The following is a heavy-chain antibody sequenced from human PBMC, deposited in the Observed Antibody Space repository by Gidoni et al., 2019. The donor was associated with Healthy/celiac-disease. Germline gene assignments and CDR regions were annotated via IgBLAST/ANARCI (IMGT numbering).Heavy chain of an antibody. CDR3: ARVTRVGATMPWDAFDI. Sequence: QVQLVESGGGVVQPGRFLRLSCDASGFPFSSYGMHLVRQAPGKGLEWVAVIWYDGSNKYYADSVKGRFTISRDNSKNTLYLQMNSLRAEDTAVYYCARVTRVGATMPWDAFDIWGQGTMVTVSS. CDR2: IWYDGSNK. D-gene: IGHD1-26*01. CDR1: GFPFSSYG. J-gene: IGHJ3*02. V-gene: IGHV3-33*01.